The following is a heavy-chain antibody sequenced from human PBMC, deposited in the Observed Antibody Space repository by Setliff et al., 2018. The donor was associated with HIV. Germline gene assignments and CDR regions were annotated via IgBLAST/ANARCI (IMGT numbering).Heavy chain of an antibody. D-gene: IGHD3-10*01. CDR1: GGSFSGYY. CDR3: ARIGRRGVTTPYYFDY. Sequence: SETLSLTCAVYGGSFSGYYWSWIRQPPGKGLEWIGEINHSGSTNYNPSLKSRVTISVDTSKNQFSLRLSSVTAADTAVYYCARIGRRGVTTPYYFDYWGQGTLVTVSS. V-gene: IGHV4-34*01. J-gene: IGHJ4*02. CDR2: INHSGST.